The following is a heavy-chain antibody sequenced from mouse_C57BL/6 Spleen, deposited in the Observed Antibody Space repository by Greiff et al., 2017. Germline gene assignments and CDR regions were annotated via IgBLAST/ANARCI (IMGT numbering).Heavy chain of an antibody. V-gene: IGHV1-69*01. Sequence: QVQLQQPGAELVMPGASVKLSCKASGYTFTSYWMHWVKQRPGQGLEWIGEIDPSDGYTNYNEKFKGKATLTVAKSSSTAYMQLSSLTSEDSAVYYCARYVYELKDMDVWGKGTTVTVSS. CDR3: ARYVYELKDMDV. J-gene: IGHJ1*03. CDR2: IDPSDGYT. D-gene: IGHD2-2*01. CDR1: GYTFTSYW.